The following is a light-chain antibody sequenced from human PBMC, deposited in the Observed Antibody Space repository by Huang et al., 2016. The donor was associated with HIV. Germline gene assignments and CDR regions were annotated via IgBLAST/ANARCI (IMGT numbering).Light chain of an antibody. Sequence: DIMMTQSPLSLPVTPGEPASISCNSSQSLLHSNGYNYLNWYLQKPGQSPHLLIYLSSNLASGVPDRFSGTGSGTDFTLRISRVEAEDVGVYYCMQALQTPLTFGQGTKVEIK. V-gene: IGKV2-28*01. CDR3: MQALQTPLT. J-gene: IGKJ1*01. CDR2: LSS. CDR1: QSLLHSNGYNY.